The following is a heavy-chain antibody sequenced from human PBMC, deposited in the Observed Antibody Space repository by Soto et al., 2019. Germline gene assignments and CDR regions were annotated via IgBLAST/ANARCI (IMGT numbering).Heavy chain of an antibody. V-gene: IGHV1-18*01. Sequence: QVQLVQSGAEVKKPGASVKVSCKASGYSFTSHGISWVRQAPGQGLEWMGWISGNSGDTNYAQKTQGRVTVTTDTSKSTASVELRSLRSEDAAVYYCARMVRGSNIDYYPYIDVWGKGTTVTVSS. J-gene: IGHJ6*03. D-gene: IGHD3-10*01. CDR2: ISGNSGDT. CDR3: ARMVRGSNIDYYPYIDV. CDR1: GYSFTSHG.